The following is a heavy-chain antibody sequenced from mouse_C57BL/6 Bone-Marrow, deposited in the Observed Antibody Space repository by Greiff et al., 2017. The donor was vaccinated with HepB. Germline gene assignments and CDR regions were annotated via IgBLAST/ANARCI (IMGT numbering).Heavy chain of an antibody. V-gene: IGHV1-54*01. J-gene: IGHJ1*03. D-gene: IGHD2-3*01. CDR1: GYAFTNYL. CDR3: ARYDGYYHFDV. Sequence: VQLQQSGAELVRPGTSVKVSCKASGYAFTNYLIEWVKQRPGQGLEWIGVINPGSGGTNYNEKFKGKATLTADKSSSTAYMQLSSLTSEDSAVYFCARYDGYYHFDVWGTGTTVTVSS. CDR2: INPGSGGT.